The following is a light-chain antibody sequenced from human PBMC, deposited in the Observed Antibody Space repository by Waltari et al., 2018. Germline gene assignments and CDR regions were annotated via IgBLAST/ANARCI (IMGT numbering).Light chain of an antibody. J-gene: IGLJ3*02. V-gene: IGLV1-40*01. Sequence: QSVLTQPPFLSGAPGQTITISCTGSSSNIGAGYDLNLYQQLPGKAPKLLMFGFSNRPSGVPDRFSGSKSGTAAALAITGLQPEDEADYYCQSYDSRRGGQVVFGGGTKVTVL. CDR2: GFS. CDR1: SSNIGAGYD. CDR3: QSYDSRRGGQVV.